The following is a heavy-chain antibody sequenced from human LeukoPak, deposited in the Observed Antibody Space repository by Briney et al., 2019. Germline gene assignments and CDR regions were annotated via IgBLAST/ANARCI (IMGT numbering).Heavy chain of an antibody. D-gene: IGHD5-18*01. CDR1: GFIFSNDA. Sequence: PGRSLRLSCAASGFIFSNDAMHWVRQAPGKGLEWVAFIWFDGSNKHYADSVKGRFTISRDNSKNTLFLQMNSLRVEDTAVYYCARDVGYTYGQAVYWGQGTLVTVSS. CDR3: ARDVGYTYGQAVY. CDR2: IWFDGSNK. V-gene: IGHV3-33*01. J-gene: IGHJ4*02.